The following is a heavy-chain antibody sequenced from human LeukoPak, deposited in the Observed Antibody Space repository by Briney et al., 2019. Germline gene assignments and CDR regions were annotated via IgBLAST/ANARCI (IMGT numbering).Heavy chain of an antibody. J-gene: IGHJ5*02. V-gene: IGHV4-34*01. CDR2: INHSGST. CDR1: GGSFSGYY. Sequence: AETLSLTCAVYGGSFSGYYWSWIRQPPGKGLEWIGEINHSGSTNYNPSLKSRVTISVETSKNQFSLKLSSVTAADTAVYYCARGRIAVAAGPVWFDPWGQGTPVTVSS. D-gene: IGHD6-19*01. CDR3: ARGRIAVAAGPVWFDP.